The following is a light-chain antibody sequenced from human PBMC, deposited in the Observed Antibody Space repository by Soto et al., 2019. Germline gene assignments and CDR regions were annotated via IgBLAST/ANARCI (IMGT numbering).Light chain of an antibody. J-gene: IGKJ4*01. Sequence: EIVLTQSPATLSLSPGERATLSCRASQNVANYLDWYQQKPGQAPRLLIYDVSNRATGIPARFSGSGSGTDFTLTISSLQSEDFAVYYCQHYNELPLTFGGGTKVDI. CDR3: QHYNELPLT. CDR2: DVS. V-gene: IGKV3-11*01. CDR1: QNVANY.